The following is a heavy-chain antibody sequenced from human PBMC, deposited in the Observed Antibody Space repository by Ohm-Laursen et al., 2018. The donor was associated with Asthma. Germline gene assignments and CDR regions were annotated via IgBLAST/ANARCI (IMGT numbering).Heavy chain of an antibody. CDR2: ISSSGSTI. Sequence: SLRLSCTAPGFTFSSYSMNWVRQAPGKGLEWVSYISSSGSTIYYADSVKGRFTISRDNAKNSLYLHMNSLRAEDTAVYYCARDPYCSGGSCYSTWFGPWGQGTLVTVSS. CDR1: GFTFSSYS. J-gene: IGHJ5*02. V-gene: IGHV3-48*01. CDR3: ARDPYCSGGSCYSTWFGP. D-gene: IGHD2-15*01.